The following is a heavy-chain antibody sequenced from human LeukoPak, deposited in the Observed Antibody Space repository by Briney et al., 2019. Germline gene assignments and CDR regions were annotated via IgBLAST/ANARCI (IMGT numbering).Heavy chain of an antibody. D-gene: IGHD5-24*01. V-gene: IGHV4-59*08. CDR3: AGRDGYTDY. CDR1: GGSISSYY. Sequence: SETLSLTCTVSGGSISSYYWSWIRQPPGKGLEWIGYIYYSGSTNYNPSLKSRVTISVDTSKNQFSLKLSSVTAADTAVYYCAGRDGYTDYWGQGTLVTVSS. CDR2: IYYSGST. J-gene: IGHJ4*02.